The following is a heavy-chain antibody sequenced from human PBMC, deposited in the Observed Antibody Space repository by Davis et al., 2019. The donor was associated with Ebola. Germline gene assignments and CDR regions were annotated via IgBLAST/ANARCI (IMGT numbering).Heavy chain of an antibody. CDR3: VKELVTGSSYYIDS. J-gene: IGHJ4*02. CDR1: GFTFRSYG. V-gene: IGHV3-23*01. Sequence: GESLKTSCAASGFTFRSYGMNWVRQAPGKGLEWVSDISGGGVTTDYADSVKGRFTISRDNSKNTLYLQMNSLRAEDTAVYYCVKELVTGSSYYIDSWGQGTLVTVSS. CDR2: ISGGGVTT. D-gene: IGHD1-20*01.